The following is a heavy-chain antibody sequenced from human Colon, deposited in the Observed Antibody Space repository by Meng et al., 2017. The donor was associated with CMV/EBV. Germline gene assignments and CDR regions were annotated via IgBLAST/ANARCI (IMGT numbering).Heavy chain of an antibody. Sequence: ASVKVSCKTSGFAVTSYGISWVRQAPGQGLEYMGWINSFNGHTIYAQKLQGRVTVTTDASTSTIYMELRGLRGDDTATYFCARGLSIVRGVDFDYWGQGTLVTVSS. CDR1: GFAVTSYG. J-gene: IGHJ4*02. CDR2: INSFNGHT. D-gene: IGHD3-10*01. V-gene: IGHV1-18*04. CDR3: ARGLSIVRGVDFDY.